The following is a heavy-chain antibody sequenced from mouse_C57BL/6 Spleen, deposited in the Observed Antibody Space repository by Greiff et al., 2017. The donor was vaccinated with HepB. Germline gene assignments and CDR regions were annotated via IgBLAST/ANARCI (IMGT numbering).Heavy chain of an antibody. D-gene: IGHD3-1*01. CDR3: ARAAQLGLYYFDD. J-gene: IGHJ2*01. V-gene: IGHV1-80*01. CDR2: IYPGDGDT. Sequence: QVQLQQSGAGLVTPGASVKISCKASGYAFSSYWMNWVRQRPGKCLEWIGQIYPGDGDTNYNGKLTGKATLTEDKSSSTAYMQLSSLTAEDSAVYFGARAAQLGLYYFDDWGQGTTLTVSS. CDR1: GYAFSSYW.